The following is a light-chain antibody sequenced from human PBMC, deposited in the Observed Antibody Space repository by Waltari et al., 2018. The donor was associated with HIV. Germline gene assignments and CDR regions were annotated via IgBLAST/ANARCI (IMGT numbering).Light chain of an antibody. J-gene: IGKJ1*01. Sequence: EIVMTQSPATLSVSPGERATLSCRASQSISTNLAWYQHKPGQGPRLLIYGAVTRATGIPARFSGSGSGTEFTLTISSLQSDDSAVYYGQQYNNWRTFGQGTRVEIK. CDR1: QSISTN. CDR3: QQYNNWRT. V-gene: IGKV3-15*01. CDR2: GAV.